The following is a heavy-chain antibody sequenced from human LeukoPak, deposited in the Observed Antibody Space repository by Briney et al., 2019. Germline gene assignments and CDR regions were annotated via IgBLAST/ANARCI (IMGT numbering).Heavy chain of an antibody. Sequence: GGSLRLSCAASGFTVSSNYMSWVRQAPGKGLEWVSVIYSGGSTYYADSVKGRFTISRDNSKNTLYLQMNSLRAEDTAVYYCARDRYCSGGSCPFDYWGQRTLVTVSS. V-gene: IGHV3-66*01. CDR2: IYSGGST. CDR3: ARDRYCSGGSCPFDY. J-gene: IGHJ4*02. CDR1: GFTVSSNY. D-gene: IGHD2-15*01.